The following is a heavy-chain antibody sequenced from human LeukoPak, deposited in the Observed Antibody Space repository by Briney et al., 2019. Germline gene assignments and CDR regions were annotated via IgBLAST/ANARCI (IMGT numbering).Heavy chain of an antibody. J-gene: IGHJ4*02. CDR3: AKGTLKYYFDY. CDR2: ISSSSSYT. V-gene: IGHV3-11*05. Sequence: GGSLRLSCAASGFTFSDYYMSWIRQAPGKGLEWVSYISSSSSYTNYADSVKGRFTISRDNAKNSLYLQMNSLRAEDTAVYYCAKGTLKYYFDYWGQGTLVTVSS. CDR1: GFTFSDYY.